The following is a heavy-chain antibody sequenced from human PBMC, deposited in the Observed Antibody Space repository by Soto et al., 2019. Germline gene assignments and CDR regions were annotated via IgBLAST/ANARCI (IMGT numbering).Heavy chain of an antibody. CDR2: INHSGIT. D-gene: IGHD3-3*01. Sequence: PSETLSLTCTVSGGSFSGYFWTWIRQPPGKGLEWLAEINHSGITNYNPSVESRVSMSVDTSKNQFSLRLYSVTAADTAVYYCATRITVFGLLIPPFDPWGQGTQVTVS. J-gene: IGHJ5*02. CDR3: ATRITVFGLLIPPFDP. CDR1: GGSFSGYF. V-gene: IGHV4-34*01.